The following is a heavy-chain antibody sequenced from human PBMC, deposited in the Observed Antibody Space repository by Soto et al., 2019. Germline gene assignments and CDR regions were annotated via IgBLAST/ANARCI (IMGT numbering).Heavy chain of an antibody. CDR1: GYSFTSYW. V-gene: IGHV5-10-1*01. J-gene: IGHJ6*02. Sequence: GESLKISCNGSGYSFTSYWISWVRQMPGKGLEWMGRIDPSDSYTNYSPSFQGHVTISADKSISTAYLQWSSLKASDTAMYYCARHVDYYYYYGMDVWGQGTTVTAP. D-gene: IGHD3-10*02. CDR3: ARHVDYYYYYGMDV. CDR2: IDPSDSYT.